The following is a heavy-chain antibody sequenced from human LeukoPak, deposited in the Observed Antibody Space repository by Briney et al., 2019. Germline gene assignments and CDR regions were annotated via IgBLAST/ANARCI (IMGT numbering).Heavy chain of an antibody. CDR1: GFTFSSYS. J-gene: IGHJ6*04. CDR3: ARDRSYYGSGSYPLNGMDV. CDR2: ISSSSSYI. V-gene: IGHV3-21*01. D-gene: IGHD3-10*01. Sequence: GGSLRLSCAASGFTFSSYSMNWVRQAPGKGLEWFSSISSSSSYIYYADSVKGRFTISRDNAKNSLYLQMNSLRAEDTAVYYCARDRSYYGSGSYPLNGMDVWGKGTTVTVSS.